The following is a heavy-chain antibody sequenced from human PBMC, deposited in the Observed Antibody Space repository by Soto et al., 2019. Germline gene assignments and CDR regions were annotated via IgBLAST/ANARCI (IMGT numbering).Heavy chain of an antibody. J-gene: IGHJ6*02. CDR3: ARDVGAYSSGWSGRYYYYGMDV. D-gene: IGHD6-19*01. V-gene: IGHV6-1*01. CDR2: TYYRSKWYN. Sequence: SQTLSLTCAISGDSVSSNSAAWNWIGQSPSRGLEWLGRTYYRSKWYNDYAVSVKSRITINPDTSKNQFSLQLNSVTPEDTAVYYCARDVGAYSSGWSGRYYYYGMDVWGQGTTVTVSS. CDR1: GDSVSSNSAA.